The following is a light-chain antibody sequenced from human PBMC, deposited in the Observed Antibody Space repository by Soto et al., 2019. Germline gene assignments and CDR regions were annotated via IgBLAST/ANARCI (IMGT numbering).Light chain of an antibody. CDR1: QTVNTW. Sequence: DIQMTQSPSTLSASVGDRVTITCRASQTVNTWLAWYQQKPGKAPKLLIYDASSLESGVPPRFSGSGSGTEFTLTISSLQPDDFATYYCQQYNSYSITFGQGTRLEIK. V-gene: IGKV1-5*01. CDR3: QQYNSYSIT. J-gene: IGKJ5*01. CDR2: DAS.